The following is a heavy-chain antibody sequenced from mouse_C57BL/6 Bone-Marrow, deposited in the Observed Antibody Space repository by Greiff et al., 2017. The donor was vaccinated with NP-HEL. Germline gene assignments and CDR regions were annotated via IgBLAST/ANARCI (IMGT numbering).Heavy chain of an antibody. V-gene: IGHV10-3*01. CDR1: GFTFNTYA. CDR3: VRAYAMDY. CDR2: IRSKSSNYAT. J-gene: IGHJ4*01. Sequence: EVQLVESGGGLVQPKGSLKLSCAASGFTFNTYAMHWVRQAPGKGLEWVASIRSKSSNYATSYADSVKDRFTISRADSQRLLYLQMNNLKTEDTAMYYCVRAYAMDYCGQGTSVTVSS.